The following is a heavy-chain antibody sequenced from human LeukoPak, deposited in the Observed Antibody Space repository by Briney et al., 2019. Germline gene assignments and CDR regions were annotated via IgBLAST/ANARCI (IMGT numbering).Heavy chain of an antibody. CDR2: IYHSGST. J-gene: IGHJ5*02. CDR1: GGSISSTGYY. D-gene: IGHD2-15*01. Sequence: SETLSLTCTVSGGSISSTGYYWGWIRQPPGQGLEWIGSIYHSGSTYYNLSLMSRVTISVDTSKNQFSLKLSSVTAADTAVYYCASLSEYCSHGSCYLGWFDPWGQGTLVAVSS. V-gene: IGHV4-39*07. CDR3: ASLSEYCSHGSCYLGWFDP.